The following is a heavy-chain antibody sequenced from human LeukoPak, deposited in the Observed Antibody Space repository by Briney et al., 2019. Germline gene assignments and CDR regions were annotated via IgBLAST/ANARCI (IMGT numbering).Heavy chain of an antibody. D-gene: IGHD5-24*01. V-gene: IGHV3-53*01. CDR1: GFTVSSNY. CDR2: IYSGGST. Sequence: GGSLRLSCAASGFTVSSNYMSWVRQAPGKGLEWVSVIYSGGSTYYADSVKGRFTISRDNSKNTLYLQMNSLRAEDTAVYYCARVDGYYYYYTDVWGKGTTVTVSS. J-gene: IGHJ6*03. CDR3: ARVDGYYYYYTDV.